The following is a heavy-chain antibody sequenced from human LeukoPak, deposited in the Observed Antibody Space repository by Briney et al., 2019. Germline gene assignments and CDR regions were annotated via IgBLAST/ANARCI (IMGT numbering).Heavy chain of an antibody. CDR1: GGSISSGGYY. V-gene: IGHV4-31*03. CDR2: IYYSGST. J-gene: IGHJ6*02. Sequence: SETLSLTCTVSGGSISSGGYYWSWIRQHPGKGLEWIGYIYYSGSTYYNPSLKSRVTISVDTSKNQFSLKLSSVTAADTAVYYCARGAPHITLYYYYGMDVWGQGTTVTVSS. CDR3: ARGAPHITLYYYYGMDV.